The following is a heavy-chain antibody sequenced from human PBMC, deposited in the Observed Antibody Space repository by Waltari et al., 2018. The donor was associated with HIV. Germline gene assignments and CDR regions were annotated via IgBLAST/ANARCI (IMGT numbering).Heavy chain of an antibody. CDR1: GGSIIHPDSY. J-gene: IGHJ5*01. V-gene: IGHV4-30-4*08. CDR2: IYYSGST. D-gene: IGHD3-16*02. Sequence: QVLLQESGPGLVKPPQSLTLNCPVPGGSIIHPDSYWTWIRQSPGGGLQIIGYIYYSGSTSYNPSFKSRTDISLDAPKRVFSLRMTSMTAADSAIYYCARIYRKEANVIDSWGRGVLVSVSS. CDR3: ARIYRKEANVIDS.